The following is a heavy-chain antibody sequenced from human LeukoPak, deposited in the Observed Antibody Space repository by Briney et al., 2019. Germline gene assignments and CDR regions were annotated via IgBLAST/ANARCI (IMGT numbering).Heavy chain of an antibody. CDR1: GFTFNNAW. CDR2: INHSGST. Sequence: PGGSLRLSCAASGFTFNNAWMNWVRQAPGKGLEWIGEINHSGSTNYNPSLKSRVTISVDTSKNQFSLNLSSVTAADTAVYYCARRYSSRRRFDYWGQGTQVTVSS. CDR3: ARRYSSRRRFDY. D-gene: IGHD6-13*01. J-gene: IGHJ4*02. V-gene: IGHV4-34*01.